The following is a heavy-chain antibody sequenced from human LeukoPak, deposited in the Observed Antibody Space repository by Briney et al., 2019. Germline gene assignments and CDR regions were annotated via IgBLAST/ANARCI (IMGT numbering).Heavy chain of an antibody. Sequence: ASVKVSCKASGYTFTSYGISWVRQAPGQGLEWMGWISAYNGNTNYAQKLQGRVTITADKSTSTAYMELSSLRSEDTAVYYCARRGSPVGATLDAFDIWGQGTMVTVSS. CDR2: ISAYNGNT. D-gene: IGHD1-26*01. CDR1: GYTFTSYG. V-gene: IGHV1-18*01. CDR3: ARRGSPVGATLDAFDI. J-gene: IGHJ3*02.